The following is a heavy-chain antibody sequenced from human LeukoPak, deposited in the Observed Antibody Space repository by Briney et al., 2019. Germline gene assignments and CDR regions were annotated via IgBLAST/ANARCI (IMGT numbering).Heavy chain of an antibody. CDR1: GFTFSSDA. V-gene: IGHV3-23*01. CDR2: ISGRGGGT. D-gene: IGHD5-24*01. Sequence: GGSLRLSCAASGFTFSSDAMSWVRQAPGKGLEWVSAISGRGGGTYYADSVKGRFTTSRDNSKNTLYLQMSSLRAEDTAVYYCAKALEMATISSDHWGQGTLVTVSS. CDR3: AKALEMATISSDH. J-gene: IGHJ4*02.